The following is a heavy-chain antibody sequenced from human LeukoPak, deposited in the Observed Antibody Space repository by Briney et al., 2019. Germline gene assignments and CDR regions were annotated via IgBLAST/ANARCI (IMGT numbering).Heavy chain of an antibody. J-gene: IGHJ3*02. CDR1: GGTFSSYA. Sequence: ASVKVSCKASGGTFSSYAISWVRQAPGQGLEWMGWINPNSGGTNYAQKFQGRVTMTRDTSISTAYMELSRLRSDDTAAYYCARDPFDSSGYDAFDIWGQGTMVTVSS. D-gene: IGHD3-22*01. CDR2: INPNSGGT. V-gene: IGHV1-2*02. CDR3: ARDPFDSSGYDAFDI.